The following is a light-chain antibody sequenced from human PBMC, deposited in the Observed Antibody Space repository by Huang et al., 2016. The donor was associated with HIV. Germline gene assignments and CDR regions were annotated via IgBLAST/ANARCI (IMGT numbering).Light chain of an antibody. CDR1: QSLLYRSNNKNY. V-gene: IGKV4-1*01. Sequence: DIVMTQSPDSLAVSLGERATINCKSSQSLLYRSNNKNYLAWYQQKPGQPPKLLIYWASTRESGVPDRFSCSGSGTDFTLTISSLQAEDVAVYHCQQFYSTPITFGQGTRLEIK. CDR3: QQFYSTPIT. CDR2: WAS. J-gene: IGKJ5*01.